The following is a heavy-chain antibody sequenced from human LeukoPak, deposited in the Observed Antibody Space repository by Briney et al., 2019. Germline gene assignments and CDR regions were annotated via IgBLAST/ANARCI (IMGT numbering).Heavy chain of an antibody. J-gene: IGHJ4*02. CDR2: IAYNGNT. V-gene: IGHV4-59*01. CDR1: GGSISRFY. CDR3: ARAGTSGWYGEY. D-gene: IGHD6-19*01. Sequence: SETLSLTCTVPGGSISRFYWNWVRQPPGKGLEWIGYIAYNGNTNYSPSLKSRVTTSVDTSKNQFSLKLSSVTAADTAVYYCARAGTSGWYGEYWGQGILVTVSS.